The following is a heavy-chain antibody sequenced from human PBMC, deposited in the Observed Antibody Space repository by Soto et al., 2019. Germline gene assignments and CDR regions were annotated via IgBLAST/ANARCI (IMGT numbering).Heavy chain of an antibody. V-gene: IGHV1-2*02. D-gene: IGHD3-22*01. CDR1: GYTFKRYY. CDR2: MSPQNGGT. J-gene: IGHJ6*02. Sequence: GASVKVSCKASGYTFKRYYMHRVRQAPGPGLEWMGWMSPQNGGTTYAQKFQGRVTMTRDTSVSTAFMELSRLGSDDTAVYYCSSSSQMVINPYYYPMDVWGQGTTVTVSS. CDR3: SSSSQMVINPYYYPMDV.